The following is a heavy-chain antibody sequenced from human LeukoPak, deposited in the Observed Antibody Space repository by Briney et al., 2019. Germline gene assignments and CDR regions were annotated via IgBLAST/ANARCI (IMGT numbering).Heavy chain of an antibody. D-gene: IGHD3-10*02. Sequence: GGSLRLSCAASGFTFSSYWMSWVRQAPGKGLEWVSDINGSGGSTYYADSVKGRFTISRDNLKNSLYLQMNSLRAEDTAVYYCAELGITMIGGVWGKGTTVTISS. CDR1: GFTFSSYW. V-gene: IGHV3-23*01. J-gene: IGHJ6*04. CDR3: AELGITMIGGV. CDR2: INGSGGST.